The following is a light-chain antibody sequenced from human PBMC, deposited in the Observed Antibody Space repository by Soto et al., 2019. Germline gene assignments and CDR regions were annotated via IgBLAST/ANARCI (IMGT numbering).Light chain of an antibody. CDR1: QSLNRW. V-gene: IGKV1-5*01. CDR3: QQSYSKWT. J-gene: IGKJ1*01. CDR2: DDS. Sequence: DVQMPQSHSTQSASVGDSVTITGRASQSLNRWLAWYQQKPGKAPKLLIYDDSSLQSGVPSRFSGSGSGTDFTLTISSLQPEDFATYYCQQSYSKWTGGQGTKVDIK.